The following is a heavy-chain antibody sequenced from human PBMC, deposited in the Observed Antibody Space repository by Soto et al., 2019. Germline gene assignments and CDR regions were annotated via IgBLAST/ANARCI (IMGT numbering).Heavy chain of an antibody. D-gene: IGHD3-16*01. Sequence: EVQLLESGGGLVQPGGSLRLSCAASGFTFSSYPMSWVRQAPGKGLEWVSTISGSGGSTYYADSVKGRFTISRDNSKNTLYLHMNGLRAEDTALYYCAKGKGGSLSYLFDYWGQGTLVTVSS. CDR3: AKGKGGSLSYLFDY. V-gene: IGHV3-23*01. J-gene: IGHJ4*02. CDR1: GFTFSSYP. CDR2: ISGSGGST.